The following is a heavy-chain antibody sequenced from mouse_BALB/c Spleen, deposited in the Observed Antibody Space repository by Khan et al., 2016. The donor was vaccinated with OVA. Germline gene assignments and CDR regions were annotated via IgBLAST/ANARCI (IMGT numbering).Heavy chain of an antibody. D-gene: IGHD2-1*01. Sequence: EVELVESGGGLVKPGGSLKLSCAATGFSFSDYYMYWVRQTPEKRLEWVSTISDGGTYTYYIDSVKGRFTISRDDAKNNLYLQMSSLKSADTAMYYCARGHYGNPFAYWGQGTLVTGSA. CDR1: GFSFSDYY. J-gene: IGHJ3*01. CDR2: ISDGGTYT. CDR3: ARGHYGNPFAY. V-gene: IGHV5-4*02.